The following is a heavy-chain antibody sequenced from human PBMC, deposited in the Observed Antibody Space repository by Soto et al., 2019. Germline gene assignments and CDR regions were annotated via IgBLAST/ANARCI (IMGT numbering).Heavy chain of an antibody. V-gene: IGHV3-48*03. Sequence: PGGDLRLSFAVSRVTFSSYELNWVRQAPFTVPERASYISTSGSTVYYSDSSQVRFTISRDNTRNSLYLQMQSLRDEDTALYYCVRYCSTTLCNGVSTRTFDYWGQGSLVTITS. CDR1: RVTFSSYE. D-gene: IGHD2-2*01. CDR2: ISTSGSTV. CDR3: VRYCSTTLCNGVSTRTFDY. J-gene: IGHJ4*02.